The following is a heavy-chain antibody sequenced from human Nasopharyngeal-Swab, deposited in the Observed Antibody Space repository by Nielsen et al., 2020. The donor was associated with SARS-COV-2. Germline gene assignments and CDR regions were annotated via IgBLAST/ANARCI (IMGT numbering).Heavy chain of an antibody. J-gene: IGHJ5*02. Sequence: SLKISCAASGFTFDDYAMHWVRQAPGKGLEWVSGISWNSGSIGYADSVKGRFTISRDNAKNSLYLQMNSLRAEGTALYYCAKAYDYVWGSYPLAWGQGTLVTVSS. CDR2: ISWNSGSI. CDR3: AKAYDYVWGSYPLA. V-gene: IGHV3-9*01. CDR1: GFTFDDYA. D-gene: IGHD3-16*02.